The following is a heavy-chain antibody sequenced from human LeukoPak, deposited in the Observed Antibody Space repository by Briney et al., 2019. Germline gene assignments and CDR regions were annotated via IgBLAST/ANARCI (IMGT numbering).Heavy chain of an antibody. CDR1: GVTFSSSW. J-gene: IGHJ6*02. CDR3: AGGTGMDV. CDR2: IKQDGSEK. Sequence: GWSLRLSCAASGVTFSSSWMSWVRQAPGKGLEWVATIKQDGSEKYYVDFVKGRFSISRDNAKNSLYLQMNSLGGDDTAVYYCAGGTGMDVWGQGTTVTVYS. D-gene: IGHD1-1*01. V-gene: IGHV3-7*05.